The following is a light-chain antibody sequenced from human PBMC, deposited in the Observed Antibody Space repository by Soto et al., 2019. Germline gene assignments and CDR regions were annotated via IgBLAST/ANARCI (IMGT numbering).Light chain of an antibody. Sequence: QSVLTQPPSASRTPGQRVTISCSGSSSNIGSNTVNWYQQLPGTAPKLLIYSDNQRPSGVPDRFSVSKSGTSVSLAISGLQSDDEADYYCAAWDDSLNGLVFGGGTKLTVL. CDR3: AAWDDSLNGLV. V-gene: IGLV1-44*01. CDR1: SSNIGSNT. CDR2: SDN. J-gene: IGLJ2*01.